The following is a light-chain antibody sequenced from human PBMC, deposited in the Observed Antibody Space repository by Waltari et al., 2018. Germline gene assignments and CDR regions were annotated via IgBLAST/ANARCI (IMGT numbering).Light chain of an antibody. Sequence: EIVLTQSPGTLSLSPGERATLSCRASQRVRSIYLAWYQQKPGQAPRLLIYGASSRATGIPDRFSGSGSGTDFTLTISRLEPEDFAVYSCQQYGSSPQTFGQGTKLEIK. CDR1: QRVRSIY. CDR3: QQYGSSPQT. J-gene: IGKJ2*01. CDR2: GAS. V-gene: IGKV3-20*01.